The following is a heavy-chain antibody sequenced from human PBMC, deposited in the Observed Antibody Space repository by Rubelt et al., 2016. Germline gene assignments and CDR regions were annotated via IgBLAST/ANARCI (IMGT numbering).Heavy chain of an antibody. V-gene: IGHV4-34*01. D-gene: IGHD6-19*01. CDR1: GGSFSGYY. Sequence: QVQLQQWGAGLLKPSETLSLTCAVYGGSFSGYYWGWIRQPPGKGLEWIGEINHSGSTNYNPSLKSRVTILVDTSKNQFSLKLSSVTGADTAVYYCASSGYSSGWYGSRLDYWGQGTLVTVSS. J-gene: IGHJ4*02. CDR2: INHSGST. CDR3: ASSGYSSGWYGSRLDY.